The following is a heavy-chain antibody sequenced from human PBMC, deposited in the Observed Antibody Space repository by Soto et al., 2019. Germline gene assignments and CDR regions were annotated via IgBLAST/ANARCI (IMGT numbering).Heavy chain of an antibody. CDR2: ISPYSGNT. J-gene: IGHJ6*02. D-gene: IGHD3-16*02. V-gene: IGHV1-18*01. Sequence: QVQLVQSGDEVRKPGSSVKVSCKASAYIFVNYGIAWVRQAPGHGLQWMGWISPYSGNTHYSSKVQGSLTMTTDTSTSTADMDLGSRTSDDTAVYYCAMVNNGVRPTPLDVWGQGAPVTVSS. CDR3: AMVNNGVRPTPLDV. CDR1: AYIFVNYG.